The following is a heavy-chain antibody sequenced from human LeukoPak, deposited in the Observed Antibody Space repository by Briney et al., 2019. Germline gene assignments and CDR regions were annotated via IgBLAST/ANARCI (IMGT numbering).Heavy chain of an antibody. D-gene: IGHD3-22*01. J-gene: IGHJ4*02. CDR1: GFTVSSNY. Sequence: GGSLGLSCAASGFTVSSNYMRWGRPAPGKGVGGVSVIYSGGSTYYADSVKGRFTISRDNSKNTLYLQMNSLRAEDTAVYYCARESGDSSGYYYLTLGYWGQGTLVTVSS. CDR3: ARESGDSSGYYYLTLGY. V-gene: IGHV3-66*01. CDR2: IYSGGST.